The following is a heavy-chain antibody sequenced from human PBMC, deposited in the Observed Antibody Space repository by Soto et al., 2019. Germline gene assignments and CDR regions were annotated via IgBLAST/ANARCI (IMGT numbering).Heavy chain of an antibody. Sequence: EVQLVESGGGLVQHGGSLRLSCVTSGFTFSSYCMTWVRETPGKGLEWVANIKEDGSEKYYVASVKGRFTVSRDNAKSSLYLQVNSLRAEDTAVYFCARGIAVAGTAYSYYGMDFWGQGTTVTVSS. V-gene: IGHV3-7*03. J-gene: IGHJ6*02. D-gene: IGHD6-19*01. CDR3: ARGIAVAGTAYSYYGMDF. CDR2: IKEDGSEK. CDR1: GFTFSSYC.